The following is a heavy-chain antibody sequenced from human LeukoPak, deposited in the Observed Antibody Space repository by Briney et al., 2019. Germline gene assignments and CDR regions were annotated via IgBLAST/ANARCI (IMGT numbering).Heavy chain of an antibody. CDR2: INHSGST. V-gene: IGHV4-34*01. D-gene: IGHD4-11*01. CDR1: GGSFSGYY. Sequence: PSETLSLTCAVYGGSFSGYYWSWIRQPPGKGLEWIGEINHSGSTNYNPSLKSRVTISVDTSKNQFSLKLSSVTAADTAVYYCARAPWAYGNYVHAFDIWGQGTMVTVSS. J-gene: IGHJ3*02. CDR3: ARAPWAYGNYVHAFDI.